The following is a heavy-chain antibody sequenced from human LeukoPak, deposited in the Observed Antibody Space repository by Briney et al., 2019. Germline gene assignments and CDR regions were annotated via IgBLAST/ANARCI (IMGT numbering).Heavy chain of an antibody. J-gene: IGHJ6*02. Sequence: GGSLRLSCAASGFTVSSNYMSWVRQAPGKGLEWVSVIYSGGSTHYADSVKGRFTISRDNSKNTLYPQMNSLRAEDTAVYYCARALNDYYYYYGMDVWGQGTTVTVS. CDR3: ARALNDYYYYYGMDV. CDR1: GFTVSSNY. D-gene: IGHD1-1*01. CDR2: IYSGGST. V-gene: IGHV3-66*01.